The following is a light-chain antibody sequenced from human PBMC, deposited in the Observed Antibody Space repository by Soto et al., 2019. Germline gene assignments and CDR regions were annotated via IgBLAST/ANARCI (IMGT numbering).Light chain of an antibody. CDR1: SSDVGGYNY. CDR3: SSYTSSSTSV. CDR2: DVS. V-gene: IGLV2-14*01. J-gene: IGLJ1*01. Sequence: QAVVTQPASVSGSPGQSITISCTGPSSDVGGYNYVSWYQQHPGKAPKLMIYDVSNRPSGVSNRFSGSKSGNTASLTISGLQAEDEADYYCSSYTSSSTSVFGTGTKVTVL.